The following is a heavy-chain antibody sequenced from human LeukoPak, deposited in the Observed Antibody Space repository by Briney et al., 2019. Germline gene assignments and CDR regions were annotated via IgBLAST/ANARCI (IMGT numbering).Heavy chain of an antibody. D-gene: IGHD6-13*01. V-gene: IGHV3-23*01. CDR1: GFTFSSYA. Sequence: PGGSLRLSCAASGFTFSSYAMSWVRQAPGKGLEGVSAISGSGGSTYYADSVKGRFTISRDNSKNTLYLQMNSLRAEDTAVYYCAKPSSSWYGYFDYWGQGTLVTVSS. CDR3: AKPSSSWYGYFDY. CDR2: ISGSGGST. J-gene: IGHJ4*02.